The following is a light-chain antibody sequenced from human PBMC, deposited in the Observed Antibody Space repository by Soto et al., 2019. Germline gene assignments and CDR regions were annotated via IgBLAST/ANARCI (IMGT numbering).Light chain of an antibody. CDR1: QSVSSSY. J-gene: IGKJ3*01. V-gene: IGKV3-20*01. Sequence: EIVLTQSPGTLSLSPGERATLSCRASQSVSSSYLAWYQQKPGQAPRLLIYDASSRATGIPDRFSGSGSGTDFTLTISRLEPEDFAVYYCQQYGSSPFTFGHGTKVDIK. CDR3: QQYGSSPFT. CDR2: DAS.